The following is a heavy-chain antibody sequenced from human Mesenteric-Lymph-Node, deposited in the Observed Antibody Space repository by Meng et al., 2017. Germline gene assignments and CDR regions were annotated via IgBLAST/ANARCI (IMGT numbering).Heavy chain of an antibody. V-gene: IGHV1-8*01. CDR3: ARETVPTYYYDSSGLSNWFDP. CDR2: MNPNSGNT. CDR1: GYTFTSYD. D-gene: IGHD3-22*01. Sequence: ASVKVSCKASGYTFTSYDINWVRQATGQGLEWMGWMNPNSGNTGYAQKFQGRVTMTRNTSISTAYMELSSLRSEDTAVYYCARETVPTYYYDSSGLSNWFDPWGQGTLVTVSS. J-gene: IGHJ5*02.